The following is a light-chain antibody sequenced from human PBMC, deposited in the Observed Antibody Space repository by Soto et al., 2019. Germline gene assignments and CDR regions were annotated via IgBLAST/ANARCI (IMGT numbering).Light chain of an antibody. Sequence: DIQITQSPSSLSASVGDRVTITCRASQSISSYLNWYQQKLGKAPKLLINAASSLQSGVPSRFSGSGSGTDFTLTISSLQPEDFATYYWQQSYSTLALTFGGGTKVEIK. J-gene: IGKJ4*01. CDR2: AAS. CDR3: QQSYSTLALT. V-gene: IGKV1-39*01. CDR1: QSISSY.